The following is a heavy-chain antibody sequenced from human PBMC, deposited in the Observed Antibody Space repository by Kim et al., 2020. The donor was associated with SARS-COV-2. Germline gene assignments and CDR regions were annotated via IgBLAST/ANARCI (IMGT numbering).Heavy chain of an antibody. CDR2: IFGSGNDT. CDR3: AKNVHLSSVTFLWYFDL. J-gene: IGHJ2*01. CDR1: GFTFSSYA. D-gene: IGHD6-25*01. V-gene: IGHV3-23*01. Sequence: GGSLRLSCAASGFTFSSYAMTWVRQAPGKGLEWVSTIFGSGNDTYYPDSVRDRFTVSRDNAKNTLYLQMDNLRADDTAIYYCAKNVHLSSVTFLWYFDLWGRGTTVTVSA.